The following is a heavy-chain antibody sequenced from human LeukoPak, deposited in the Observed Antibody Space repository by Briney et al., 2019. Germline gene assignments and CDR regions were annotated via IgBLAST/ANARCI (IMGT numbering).Heavy chain of an antibody. Sequence: GGSLRLSCAASGFTFSSYGMTWVRQAPGKGLEWVANIKQDGSEKYYVDSVKGRFTISRDNSKNTLYLQMKSLRADDTAVYYCARVRGSGSYFIEESYFDYWGQGTLVTVYS. CDR2: IKQDGSEK. D-gene: IGHD3-10*01. J-gene: IGHJ4*02. CDR1: GFTFSSYG. V-gene: IGHV3-7*03. CDR3: ARVRGSGSYFIEESYFDY.